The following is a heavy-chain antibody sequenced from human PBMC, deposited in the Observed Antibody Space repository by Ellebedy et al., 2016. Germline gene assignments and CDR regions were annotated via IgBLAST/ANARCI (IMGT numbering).Heavy chain of an antibody. CDR3: ATFSYPDDY. CDR2: INGNSTNI. Sequence: GGSLRLXXVTSGFSFSRSSLNWVRQAPGQGLQWISYINGNSTNIYYADSVKGRFTIFRDDAKKTVYLELNSLRVEDTAVYFCATFSYPDDYWGQGTLVTVSS. CDR1: GFSFSRSS. J-gene: IGHJ4*02. V-gene: IGHV3-48*04.